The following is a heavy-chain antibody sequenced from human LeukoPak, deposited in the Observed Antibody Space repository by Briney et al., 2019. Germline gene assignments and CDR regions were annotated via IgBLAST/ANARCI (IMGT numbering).Heavy chain of an antibody. CDR2: IKQDGSEK. CDR3: ARDSGGMVRGVIIKWFDY. Sequence: GGSLRLSCAASGFTFSSYWMSWVRQAPGKGLEWVANIKQDGSEKYYVDSVKGRFTISRDNAKNSLYLQMNSLRAEDTPVYYCARDSGGMVRGVIIKWFDYWGQGTLVTVSS. D-gene: IGHD3-10*01. CDR1: GFTFSSYW. J-gene: IGHJ4*02. V-gene: IGHV3-7*01.